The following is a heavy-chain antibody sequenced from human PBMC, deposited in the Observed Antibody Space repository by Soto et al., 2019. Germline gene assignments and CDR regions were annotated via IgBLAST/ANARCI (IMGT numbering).Heavy chain of an antibody. CDR1: GYSFTSYW. V-gene: IGHV5-51*01. CDR3: ARHDEGNSYYYVMDV. Sequence: GESLKISCKGSGYSFTSYWIGWVRQMPGKGLEWMGIIYPGDSDTRYSPSFQGQVTISADKSISTAYLQWSSLKAADTAMYYCARHDEGNSYYYVMDVWGQGTTVTVS. D-gene: IGHD3-10*01. J-gene: IGHJ6*02. CDR2: IYPGDSDT.